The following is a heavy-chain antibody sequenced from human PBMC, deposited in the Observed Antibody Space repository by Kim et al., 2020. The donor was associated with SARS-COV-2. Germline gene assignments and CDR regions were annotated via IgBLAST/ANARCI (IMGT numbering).Heavy chain of an antibody. CDR2: IWYDGSNK. J-gene: IGHJ6*02. V-gene: IGHV3-33*01. CDR1: GFTFSSYG. Sequence: GGSLRLSCAASGFTFSSYGMHWVRQAPGKGLEWVAVIWYDGSNKYYADSVKGRFTISRDNSKNTLYLQMNSLRAEDTAVYYCAREMSAAGTDYYYGMDVWGQGTTVTVSS. D-gene: IGHD6-13*01. CDR3: AREMSAAGTDYYYGMDV.